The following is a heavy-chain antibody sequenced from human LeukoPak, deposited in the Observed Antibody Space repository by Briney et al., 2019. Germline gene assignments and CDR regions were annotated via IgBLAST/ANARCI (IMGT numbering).Heavy chain of an antibody. CDR3: ATCLWFGELSQPIDY. Sequence: SQTLSLTCAIYGDSFSNNTAAWNWLRQSPSRGLEWLGRTYYRSKWSNNYAISLKRRISVTPDTSKNQFSLKLSSVTAADTAVYYCATCLWFGELSQPIDYWGQGTLVTVSS. V-gene: IGHV6-1*01. CDR2: TYYRSKWSN. J-gene: IGHJ4*02. D-gene: IGHD3-10*01. CDR1: GDSFSNNTAA.